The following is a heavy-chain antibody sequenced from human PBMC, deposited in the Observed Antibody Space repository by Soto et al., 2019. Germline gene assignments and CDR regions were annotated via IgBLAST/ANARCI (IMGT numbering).Heavy chain of an antibody. J-gene: IGHJ6*02. CDR1: GYTFSVYH. CDR3: AKELQRGMDV. CDR2: VHPNSGGT. V-gene: IGHV1-2*06. D-gene: IGHD4-4*01. Sequence: QVHLVQSGAEVKQPGASVKVSCKASGYTFSVYHMHWVRQAPGQGLEWMGRVHPNSGGTNYAQSFEGRVTMTRDTSINTAYMELSRLTSDDTAVYYCAKELQRGMDVWGQGTTVTVSS.